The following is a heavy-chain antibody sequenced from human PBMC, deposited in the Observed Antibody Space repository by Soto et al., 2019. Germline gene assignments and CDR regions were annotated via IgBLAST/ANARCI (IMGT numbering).Heavy chain of an antibody. D-gene: IGHD1-1*01. V-gene: IGHV3-23*01. Sequence: EVQLLESGGGLIHPGGSLRLCCAASGFTFSSYAMSWVRQAPGKGLEWVSGISDSGDGTYYADSVRGRFTISRDNSKNPVCLQMNSLRAEDTAVDYCAKEYTTVGVPMFNNWGQGSLVAVST. CDR3: AKEYTTVGVPMFNN. CDR2: ISDSGDGT. J-gene: IGHJ4*02. CDR1: GFTFSSYA.